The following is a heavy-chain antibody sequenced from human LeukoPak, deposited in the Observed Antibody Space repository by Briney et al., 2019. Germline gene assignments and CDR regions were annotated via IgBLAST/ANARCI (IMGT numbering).Heavy chain of an antibody. CDR3: AKDIGRYDFWSGYFDY. D-gene: IGHD3-3*01. CDR1: GFTFSSYG. J-gene: IGHJ4*02. CDR2: IRYDGSNK. V-gene: IGHV3-30*02. Sequence: PGGSLRLSCAASGFTFSSYGMHWVRQAPGKGLEWVAFIRYDGSNKYYADSVKGRFTISRDNSKNTLYLQMNSLRAEDTAVYYCAKDIGRYDFWSGYFDYWGQGTLVTVSS.